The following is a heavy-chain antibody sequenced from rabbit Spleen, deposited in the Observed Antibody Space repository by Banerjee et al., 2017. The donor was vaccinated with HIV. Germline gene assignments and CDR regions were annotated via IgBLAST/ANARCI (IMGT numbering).Heavy chain of an antibody. CDR2: IYGGSSDST. Sequence: QSLEESGGDLVKPGASLTLTCTASGFSFSFSYWICWVRQAPGRGLEWIACIYGGSSDSTYYASWAKGRFTISKTSSTTVTLQMTSLTAADTATYFCARGIVYGYAGDTYPPYGMDLWGPGTLVTVS. CDR3: ARGIVYGYAGDTYPPYGMDL. V-gene: IGHV1S40*01. D-gene: IGHD6-1*01. J-gene: IGHJ6*01. CDR1: GFSFSFSYW.